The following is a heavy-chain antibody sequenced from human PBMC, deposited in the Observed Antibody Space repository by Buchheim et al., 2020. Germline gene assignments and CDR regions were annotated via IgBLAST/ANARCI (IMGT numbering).Heavy chain of an antibody. Sequence: QVQLQESGPGLVKPSETLSLTCTVSNGSIIDFYWAWIRQSPGEGLQWIAYIYYSGSVHYSPSLRSRVTISLDTSMKQFFLRLTSVTAADTAMYYCARGMGVGAHDFFDSWGQG. CDR2: IYYSGSV. CDR1: NGSIIDFY. CDR3: ARGMGVGAHDFFDS. D-gene: IGHD1-26*01. J-gene: IGHJ4*02. V-gene: IGHV4-59*03.